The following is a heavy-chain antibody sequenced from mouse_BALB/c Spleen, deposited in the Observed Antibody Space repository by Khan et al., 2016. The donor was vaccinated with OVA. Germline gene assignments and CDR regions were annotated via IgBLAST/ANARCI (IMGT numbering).Heavy chain of an antibody. CDR2: IRYDGNS. Sequence: EVKLLESGPGLVKPSQSLSLTCSVTGYSITSGYFWNWIRQFPGNKLEWMGYIRYDGNSNYNPSLKNRISITRDTSKNPFFLKLNSVTPEDTATYYCARGGSSGPAWFAYWSQVTLVTVSA. CDR1: GYSITSGYF. J-gene: IGHJ3*01. CDR3: ARGGSSGPAWFAY. V-gene: IGHV3-6*02. D-gene: IGHD3-1*01.